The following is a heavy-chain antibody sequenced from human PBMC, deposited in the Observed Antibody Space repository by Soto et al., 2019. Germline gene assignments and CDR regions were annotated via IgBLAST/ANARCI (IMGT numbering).Heavy chain of an antibody. CDR3: ARGGYVEQNHYYYYGMDV. Sequence: SVKVSCKASGGTFSSYAISWVRQAPGQGLEWMGGIIPIFGTANYAQKFQGRVTITADKSTSTAYMELSSLRSEDTAVYYCARGGYVEQNHYYYYGMDVCGQGTTVTVS. V-gene: IGHV1-69*06. CDR2: IIPIFGTA. CDR1: GGTFSSYA. D-gene: IGHD5-12*01. J-gene: IGHJ6*02.